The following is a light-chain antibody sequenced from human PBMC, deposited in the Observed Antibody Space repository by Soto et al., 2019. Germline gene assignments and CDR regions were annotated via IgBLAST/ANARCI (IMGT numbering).Light chain of an antibody. V-gene: IGLV2-14*01. CDR3: SSYKSSSNYV. J-gene: IGLJ1*01. CDR2: EVS. CDR1: SSDVGGYNY. Sequence: QSALTQPASVSGSPGQSITISCTGTSSDVGGYNYVSWYQQHPGKAPKLMIYEVSNRPSGVSNRFSGSKSDNTASLTISGLQAEDEADYYCSSYKSSSNYVFGTGTKVTVL.